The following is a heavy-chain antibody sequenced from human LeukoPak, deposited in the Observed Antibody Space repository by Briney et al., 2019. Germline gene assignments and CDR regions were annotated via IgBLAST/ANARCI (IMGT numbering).Heavy chain of an antibody. V-gene: IGHV2-5*02. D-gene: IGHD1-14*01. CDR3: AHAMHRVYFDY. CDR1: GFSLNTSGVG. J-gene: IGHJ4*02. CDR2: IYWDDDK. Sequence: SGPTLVTPTQTLTLTCTFSGFSLNTSGVGVGWILQPPRNALEWLALIYWDDDKRYSPSLKSRLTITKDTSKNQVVLTMTNMDPVDTATYYCAHAMHRVYFDYWGQGTLVTVSS.